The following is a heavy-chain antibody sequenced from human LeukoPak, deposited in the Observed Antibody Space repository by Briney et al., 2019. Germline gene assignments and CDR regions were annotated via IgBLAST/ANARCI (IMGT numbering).Heavy chain of an antibody. CDR2: MSNSGENT. D-gene: IGHD4-17*01. V-gene: IGHV3-30*18. CDR3: AKGGASVTRYVDY. CDR1: GFTFSSYG. Sequence: PGGSLRLSCGASGFTFSSYGMSWVRQTPGKGLEWVGIMSNSGENTFYGEAVKGRFTISRDNSQNTLYLQMNSLRPEDTAVYYCAKGGASVTRYVDYWGQGTLVTVSS. J-gene: IGHJ4*02.